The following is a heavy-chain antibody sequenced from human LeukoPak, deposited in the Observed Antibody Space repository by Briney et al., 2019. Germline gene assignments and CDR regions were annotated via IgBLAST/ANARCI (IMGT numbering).Heavy chain of an antibody. CDR3: ARSARRFVFRAGVSWFDP. Sequence: PSETLSLTCTVSGGSISSSSYYWGWIRQPPGKGLEWIGSIYYSGSTYYNPSLKSRVTISVDTSKNQFSLKLSSVTAADTAVYYCARSARRFVFRAGVSWFDPWGQGTLVTVSS. CDR2: IYYSGST. CDR1: GGSISSSSYY. V-gene: IGHV4-39*07. J-gene: IGHJ5*02. D-gene: IGHD3-10*01.